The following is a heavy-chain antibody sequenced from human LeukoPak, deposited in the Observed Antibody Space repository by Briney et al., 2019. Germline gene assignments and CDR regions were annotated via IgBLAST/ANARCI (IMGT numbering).Heavy chain of an antibody. CDR2: INPNSGGT. Sequence: ASVKVSCKASGYSFTGNYMHWVRQAPGQGLEWMGWINPNSGGTNYAQKFQGRVTMTRDTSISTAYMELSRLRSDDTAVYYCASSAGFVVIVATIGDYYYYYYMDVWGKGTTVTVSS. J-gene: IGHJ6*03. CDR1: GYSFTGNY. CDR3: ASSAGFVVIVATIGDYYYYYYMDV. D-gene: IGHD5-12*01. V-gene: IGHV1-2*02.